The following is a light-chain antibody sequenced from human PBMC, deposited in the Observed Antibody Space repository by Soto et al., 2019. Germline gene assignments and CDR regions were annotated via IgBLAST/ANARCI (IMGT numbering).Light chain of an antibody. CDR3: QQYGGSPIT. V-gene: IGKV3-20*01. CDR1: QSVSSR. J-gene: IGKJ5*01. CDR2: GAS. Sequence: EIVMTQSPGTLSLSPGGRATLSCRASQSVSSRLAWYQHKPGQAPRLLISGASSRASGVPVRFSGSGSGTDFTLTISRLEPEDFALYYCQQYGGSPITFGLGTRLEI.